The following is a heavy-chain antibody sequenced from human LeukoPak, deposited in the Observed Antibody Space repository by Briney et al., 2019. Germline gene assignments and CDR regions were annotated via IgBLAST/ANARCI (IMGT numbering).Heavy chain of an antibody. CDR1: GGSISSGGYY. J-gene: IGHJ5*02. Sequence: SETLSLTCTVSGGSISSGGYYWSWIRQPPGKGLEWIGYIYYSGSTYYNPSLKSRVTISVDTSKNQFSLKLSSVTAADTAVYYCARDDGDYGLGFDPWGQGTLVTVSS. V-gene: IGHV4-30-4*01. CDR2: IYYSGST. D-gene: IGHD4-17*01. CDR3: ARDDGDYGLGFDP.